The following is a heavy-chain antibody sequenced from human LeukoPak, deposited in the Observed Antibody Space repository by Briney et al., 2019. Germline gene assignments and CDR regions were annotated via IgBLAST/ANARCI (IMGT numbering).Heavy chain of an antibody. V-gene: IGHV1-24*01. CDR3: ATDVTGTAPYDF. CDR1: GYSLSELS. CDR2: FDPEDDEA. J-gene: IGHJ4*02. D-gene: IGHD1-1*01. Sequence: ASVKVSCKVSGYSLSELSIHRVRQAPGKGLEWMGGFDPEDDEAIYAQSLQGRVTMTEDTSTDTAYMELSGLTSDDAAVYYCATDVTGTAPYDFWGQGTLVTVS.